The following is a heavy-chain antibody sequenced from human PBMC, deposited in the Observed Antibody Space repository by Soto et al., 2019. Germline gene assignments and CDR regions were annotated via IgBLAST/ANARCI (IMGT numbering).Heavy chain of an antibody. V-gene: IGHV1-3*01. Sequence: ASLKVSCKASGYTFTSYGIKWVRQAPGQRLEWMGWINAANGDTKYSPKFQGRVTITRDTSASTAYMELSSLRSEDTAVYYCVRRHVSATGIDWFDPWGQGTLVTVSS. CDR3: VRRHVSATGIDWFDP. D-gene: IGHD6-13*01. CDR2: INAANGDT. CDR1: GYTFTSYG. J-gene: IGHJ5*02.